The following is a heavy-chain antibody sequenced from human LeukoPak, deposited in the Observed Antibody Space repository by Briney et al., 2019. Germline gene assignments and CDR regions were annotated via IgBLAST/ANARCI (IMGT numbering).Heavy chain of an antibody. J-gene: IGHJ6*03. CDR3: ARVVGRYSYGHHYYYYYMDV. D-gene: IGHD5-18*01. V-gene: IGHV3-30*02. CDR2: IRYDGSNK. Sequence: GGSLRLSCAASGFTFDDYGMSWVRQAPGKGLEWVAFIRYDGSNKYYADSVKGRFTISRDNSKNSLYLQMNSLRAEDTAVYYCARVVGRYSYGHHYYYYYMDVWGKGTTVTVSS. CDR1: GFTFDDYG.